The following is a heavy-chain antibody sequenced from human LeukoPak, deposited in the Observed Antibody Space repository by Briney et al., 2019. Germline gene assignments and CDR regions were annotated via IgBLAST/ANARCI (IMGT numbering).Heavy chain of an antibody. Sequence: PGGSLRLSCAASGLTFSSFGMHWVRQAPGKGLEWVAVTSFDGGNKHYADSVKGRFTISRDNSKNTLYLQMNTLRVEDTAVYYCAKGRLLGALWGMDVWGQGTTVTVSS. CDR1: GLTFSSFG. D-gene: IGHD1-26*01. CDR2: TSFDGGNK. CDR3: AKGRLLGALWGMDV. J-gene: IGHJ6*02. V-gene: IGHV3-30*18.